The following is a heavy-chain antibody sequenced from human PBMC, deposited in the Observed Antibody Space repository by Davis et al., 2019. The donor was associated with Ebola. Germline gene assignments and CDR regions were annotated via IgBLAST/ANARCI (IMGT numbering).Heavy chain of an antibody. Sequence: GGSLRLSCKGSGYNFTSYWIGWVRQMPGKGLEWMGIIYPGDSDTRYSPSFQGQVTISADKSISTAYLQWSSLKASDTAMYYCARSSAGWFDPWGQGTLVTVSS. CDR1: GYNFTSYW. D-gene: IGHD1-26*01. V-gene: IGHV5-51*01. J-gene: IGHJ5*02. CDR3: ARSSAGWFDP. CDR2: IYPGDSDT.